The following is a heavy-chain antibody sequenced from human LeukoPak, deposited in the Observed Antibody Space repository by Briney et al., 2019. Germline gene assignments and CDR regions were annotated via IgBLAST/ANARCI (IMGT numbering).Heavy chain of an antibody. Sequence: GESLRISCKGSGYSFTSYWISWVRQMPGKGLEWMGRIDPSDSYTNYSPSFQGHVTISADKSIGTAYLQWSSLKASDTAMYYCAIYYGSGSSFDYWGQGTLVTVSS. J-gene: IGHJ4*02. V-gene: IGHV5-10-1*01. CDR1: GYSFTSYW. D-gene: IGHD3-10*01. CDR3: AIYYGSGSSFDY. CDR2: IDPSDSYT.